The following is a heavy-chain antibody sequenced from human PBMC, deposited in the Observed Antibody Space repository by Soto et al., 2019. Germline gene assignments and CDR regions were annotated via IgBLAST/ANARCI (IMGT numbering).Heavy chain of an antibody. V-gene: IGHV3-74*03. CDR3: ARGGLQHALDV. CDR2: VNNDGTDT. CDR1: GCTFSNYW. Sequence: GGSLRLSCAASGCTFSNYWMYWVRQAPGKGLVWVSRVNNDGTDTTHADSVKGRFTIPRDNAENTLYLQMNSLRAEDTAVYYCARGGLQHALDVWGQGSTVTVSS. J-gene: IGHJ6*02. D-gene: IGHD6-13*01.